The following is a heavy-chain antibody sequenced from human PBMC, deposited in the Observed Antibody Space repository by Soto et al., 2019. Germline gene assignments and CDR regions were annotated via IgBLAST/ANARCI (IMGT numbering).Heavy chain of an antibody. D-gene: IGHD3-3*01. J-gene: IGHJ2*01. CDR2: IFYSGNT. CDR1: GGSIIGYY. Sequence: QVQLQESGPGLVKPSETLSLTCTVSGGSIIGYYWSWIRQPPGKGLEWIGYIFYSGNTKYNPSLKSRVNKAINTSESHFSLKLTSVNAAETAVYYCARHVPNGFTFDVWGSGSLVTVAS. CDR3: ARHVPNGFTFDV. V-gene: IGHV4-59*08.